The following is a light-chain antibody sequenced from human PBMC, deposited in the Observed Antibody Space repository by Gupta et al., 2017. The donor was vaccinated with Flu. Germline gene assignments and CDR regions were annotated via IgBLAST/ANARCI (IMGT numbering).Light chain of an antibody. V-gene: IGKV1-33*01. CDR1: HDITNY. Sequence: DIQMTQSPSSLSASVGDRVTITCQASHDITNYLNWYQQKPGKAPKLLIFDASNLESGVPSGFSGSGSGTEFKFTISRLQPEDIATYYCQQFESPPFSFGQGTKLEIK. J-gene: IGKJ2*03. CDR3: QQFESPPFS. CDR2: DAS.